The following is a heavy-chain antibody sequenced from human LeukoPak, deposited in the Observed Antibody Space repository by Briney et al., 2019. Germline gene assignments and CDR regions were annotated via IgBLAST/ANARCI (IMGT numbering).Heavy chain of an antibody. CDR3: ARAGYDFGNYFFDH. V-gene: IGHV4-34*01. Sequence: SETLSLTCAVYGGSFNGYYWGWIRQPPGKGLEWIGEINHSGSTTHNPSLESRVTISLDTSKNQFFLRLSSVTAADTAVYYCARAGYDFGNYFFDHWGQGTLVTVSS. CDR1: GGSFNGYY. J-gene: IGHJ4*02. CDR2: INHSGST. D-gene: IGHD4-23*01.